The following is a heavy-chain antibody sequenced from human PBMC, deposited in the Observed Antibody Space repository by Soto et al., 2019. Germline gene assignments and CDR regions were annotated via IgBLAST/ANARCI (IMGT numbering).Heavy chain of an antibody. V-gene: IGHV3-23*01. CDR3: AKAGSDLDTAMVISFDY. CDR2: ISGSGGST. J-gene: IGHJ4*02. CDR1: GFTFSSYA. Sequence: EVQLLESGGGLVQPGGSLRLSCAASGFTFSSYAMSWVRQAPGKGLEWVSAISGSGGSTYYADSVKGRFTISRDNSKKTVYLQMNRLRAEYTAVYYCAKAGSDLDTAMVISFDYWGQGTLVTVSS. D-gene: IGHD5-18*01.